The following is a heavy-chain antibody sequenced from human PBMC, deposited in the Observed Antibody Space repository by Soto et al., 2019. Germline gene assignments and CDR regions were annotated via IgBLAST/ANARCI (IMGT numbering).Heavy chain of an antibody. CDR3: AREGLYYDSSGYYYYYGMDV. CDR2: ISYDGSNK. V-gene: IGHV3-30-3*01. Sequence: PGGSLRLSCAASGFTFSSYAMHWVRQAPGKGLEWVAVISYDGSNKYYADSVKGRFTISRDNSKNTLYLQMNSLRAEDTAVYYCAREGLYYDSSGYYYYYGMDVWGQGTTVTVS. CDR1: GFTFSSYA. J-gene: IGHJ6*02. D-gene: IGHD3-22*01.